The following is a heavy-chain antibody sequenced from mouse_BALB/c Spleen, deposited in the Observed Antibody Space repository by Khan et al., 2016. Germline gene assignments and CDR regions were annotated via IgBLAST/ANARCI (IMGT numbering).Heavy chain of an antibody. CDR1: GFTFSNYW. CDR2: IRWKSNNYAT. CDR3: TRTLRLMYY. V-gene: IGHV6-6*02. J-gene: IGHJ4*01. D-gene: IGHD1-2*01. Sequence: EVKLEGSGGGLVQPGGSMKLSCVASGFTFSNYWMNWVRQSPEKGLEWVAEIRWKSNNYATYYAESVKGRFTISRDDSKSSVYLQMNNLRAEDTGIYYCTRTLRLMYYWAQGTSVTVSS.